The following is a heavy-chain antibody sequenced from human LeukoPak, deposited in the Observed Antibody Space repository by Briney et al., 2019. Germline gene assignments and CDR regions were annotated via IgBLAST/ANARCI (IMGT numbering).Heavy chain of an antibody. J-gene: IGHJ6*02. CDR1: GYTFTSYG. D-gene: IGHD1-1*01. CDR3: ARGRTGTTWHYYGMDV. CDR2: ISAYNGNT. Sequence: ASVKVSCKASGYTFTSYGISWVRQAPGQGLEWMGWISAYNGNTNYAQKLQGRVTMTTDTSTSTAYMELRSLRSDDTAVYYCARGRTGTTWHYYGMDVWGQGTTVTVSS. V-gene: IGHV1-18*01.